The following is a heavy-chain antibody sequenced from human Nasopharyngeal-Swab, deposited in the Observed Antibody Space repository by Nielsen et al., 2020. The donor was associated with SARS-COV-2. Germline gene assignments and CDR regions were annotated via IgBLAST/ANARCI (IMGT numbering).Heavy chain of an antibody. CDR3: AIGAAVGTLFHGMDV. Sequence: GESLKISCATSGYRFTDYWIAWVRQGPGKGLECMGTIFPGDSDTRYSPSFEGRVTISVDQSITTAYLHWTSLKASDTAKYYCAIGAAVGTLFHGMDVWGQGTMVTVSS. CDR1: GYRFTDYW. CDR2: IFPGDSDT. D-gene: IGHD1-26*01. J-gene: IGHJ6*02. V-gene: IGHV5-51*01.